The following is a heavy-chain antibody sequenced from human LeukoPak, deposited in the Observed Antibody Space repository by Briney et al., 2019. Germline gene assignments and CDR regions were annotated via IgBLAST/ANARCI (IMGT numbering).Heavy chain of an antibody. D-gene: IGHD2-2*01. CDR1: GYTFTGYY. J-gene: IGHJ6*02. V-gene: IGHV1-8*02. CDR3: ARTPVVPAATHRDGMDV. Sequence: GASVKVSCKASGYTFTGYYMHWVRQATGQGLEWMGWMNPNSGNTGYAQKFQGRVTMTRNTSISTAYMELSSLRSEDTAVYYCARTPVVPAATHRDGMDVWGQGTTVTVSS. CDR2: MNPNSGNT.